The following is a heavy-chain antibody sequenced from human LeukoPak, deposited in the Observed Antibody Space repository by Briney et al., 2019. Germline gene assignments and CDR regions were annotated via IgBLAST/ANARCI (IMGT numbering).Heavy chain of an antibody. V-gene: IGHV3-7*01. D-gene: IGHD3-22*01. CDR3: ARPYYDSSGSHFDY. CDR1: GFTSSSYW. Sequence: GGSLRLSCAASGFTSSSYWMSWVRQAPGKGLEWVANIKQDGSEKYYVDSVKGRFTISRDNAKNSLYLQMNSLRAEDTAVYYCARPYYDSSGSHFDYWGQGTLVTVSS. CDR2: IKQDGSEK. J-gene: IGHJ4*02.